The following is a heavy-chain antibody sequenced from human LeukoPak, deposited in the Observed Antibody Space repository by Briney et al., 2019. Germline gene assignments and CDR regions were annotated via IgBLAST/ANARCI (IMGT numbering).Heavy chain of an antibody. CDR3: AKGVRG. CDR1: GFTFSSYA. J-gene: IGHJ4*02. CDR2: INSGGTT. Sequence: GGSLRLSCAASGFTFSSYAITWVRQAPGKGLEWVSSINSGGTTYFADSVKGRFTISRDNSKNTAYLQMNSLRAEDTAVYYCAKGVRGWGQGTLVTVSS. V-gene: IGHV3-23*01. D-gene: IGHD3-10*02.